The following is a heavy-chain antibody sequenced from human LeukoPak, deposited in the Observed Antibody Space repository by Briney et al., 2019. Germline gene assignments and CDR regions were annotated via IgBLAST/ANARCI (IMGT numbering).Heavy chain of an antibody. CDR1: GFTFSDYS. D-gene: IGHD6-19*01. CDR2: ISSSGGYI. CDR3: ARDAGSGQWLVY. J-gene: IGHJ4*02. V-gene: IGHV3-21*01. Sequence: PGGSLRLSCAASGFTFSDYSMNWVRQAPGQGLEWVSSISSSGGYIYYADSVKGRFTISRDNAKNSLYLQMNSLRAEDTAVYYCARDAGSGQWLVYWGQGTLVTVSS.